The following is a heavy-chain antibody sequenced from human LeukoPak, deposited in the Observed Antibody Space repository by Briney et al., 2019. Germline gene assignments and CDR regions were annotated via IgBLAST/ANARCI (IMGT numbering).Heavy chain of an antibody. CDR3: ARDHEYDFWSGYPDYGMDV. CDR1: GFTFSSYA. Sequence: GGSLRLSCAASGFTFSSYAMSWVRQAPGKGLEWVSAISGSGGSTYYADSVKGRFTISRDNSKNTLYLQMNSLRAEDTAVYYCARDHEYDFWSGYPDYGMDVWGQGTTVTVSS. V-gene: IGHV3-23*01. D-gene: IGHD3-3*01. J-gene: IGHJ6*02. CDR2: ISGSGGST.